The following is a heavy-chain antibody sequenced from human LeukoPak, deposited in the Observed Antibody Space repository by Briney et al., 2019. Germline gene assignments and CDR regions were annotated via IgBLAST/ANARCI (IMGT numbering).Heavy chain of an antibody. V-gene: IGHV5-51*01. CDR1: GYSFTSYW. J-gene: IGHJ4*02. D-gene: IGHD3-9*01. CDR2: IYPGDSDT. CDR3: ARHPTRLRYFDYASDY. Sequence: GESLKISCKGSGYSFTSYWIGWVRQMPGKGLEWMGIIYPGDSDTRYSPSFQGQVTISADKSISTAYLQWSSLKASDTAMYYCARHPTRLRYFDYASDYWGQGTLVTVSS.